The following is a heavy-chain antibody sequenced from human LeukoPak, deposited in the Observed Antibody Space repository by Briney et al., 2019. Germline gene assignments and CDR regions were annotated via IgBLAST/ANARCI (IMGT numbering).Heavy chain of an antibody. Sequence: ASVKVSCKSSVYTFTGYYMHWVRQAPGQGLEWMGWINPNSGGTNYTQKFQGRVTMTRDTSNSTAYMELSRLRSDDTAVYYCALIVVVPAAMENWFDPWGQGTLVTVSS. D-gene: IGHD2-2*01. J-gene: IGHJ5*02. CDR2: INPNSGGT. V-gene: IGHV1-2*02. CDR3: ALIVVVPAAMENWFDP. CDR1: VYTFTGYY.